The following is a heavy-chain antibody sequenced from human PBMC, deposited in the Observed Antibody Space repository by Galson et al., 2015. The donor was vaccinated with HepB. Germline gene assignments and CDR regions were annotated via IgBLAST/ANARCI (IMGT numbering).Heavy chain of an antibody. Sequence: SLRLSCAASGFTFSDFYMSWIRQAPGKGLEWVSYISNSGSTIYYADSVKGRFTISRDNAKNSLYLQVNSLRAEDTAVYYCARGAITVTSEGYYYFYYMDVWGKGTTVTVSS. V-gene: IGHV3-11*01. CDR3: ARGAITVTSEGYYYFYYMDV. CDR1: GFTFSDFY. CDR2: ISNSGSTI. J-gene: IGHJ6*03. D-gene: IGHD4-17*01.